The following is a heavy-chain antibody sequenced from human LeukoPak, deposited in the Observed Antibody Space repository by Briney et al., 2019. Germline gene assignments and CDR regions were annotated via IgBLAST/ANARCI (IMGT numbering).Heavy chain of an antibody. CDR3: ARVPYSSSWYYFDY. CDR1: GGSISSGDYY. D-gene: IGHD6-13*01. Sequence: SETLSLTCTVSGGSISSGDYYWSWIRQPPGKGPEWIGYIYYSGSTYYNPSLKSRVTISIDTSKNQFSLKLSSVTAADTAVYYCARVPYSSSWYYFDYWGQGTLVTVSS. V-gene: IGHV4-30-4*08. J-gene: IGHJ4*02. CDR2: IYYSGST.